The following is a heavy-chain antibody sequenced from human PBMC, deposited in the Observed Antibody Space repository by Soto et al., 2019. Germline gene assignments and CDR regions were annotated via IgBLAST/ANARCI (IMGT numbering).Heavy chain of an antibody. J-gene: IGHJ3*01. CDR3: AKDIDHGYGTRGSYVVRGFDV. D-gene: IGHD3-3*01. Sequence: PGGSLRLSCAASGFTFSSYSMNWVRQAPGKGLEWVSSISSSSSYIYYADSVKGRFTISRDNAKNSLYLQMNSLRAEDTAFYYCAKDIDHGYGTRGSYVVRGFDVGGQGTMVTVSS. CDR2: ISSSSSYI. CDR1: GFTFSSYS. V-gene: IGHV3-21*04.